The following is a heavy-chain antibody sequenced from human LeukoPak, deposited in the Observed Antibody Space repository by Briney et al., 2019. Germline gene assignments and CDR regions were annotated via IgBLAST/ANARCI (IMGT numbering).Heavy chain of an antibody. D-gene: IGHD3-10*01. V-gene: IGHV1-46*01. J-gene: IGHJ4*02. CDR3: ARSLDYYGSGSYYPLYYFDY. CDR2: INPSGGST. CDR1: GYTFTSYY. Sequence: ASVKVSCKASGYTFTSYYMHWVRQAPGQELEWMGIINPSGGSTSYAQKFQGRVTMTRDTSTSTVYMELSSLRSEDTAVYYCARSLDYYGSGSYYPLYYFDYWGQGTLVTVSP.